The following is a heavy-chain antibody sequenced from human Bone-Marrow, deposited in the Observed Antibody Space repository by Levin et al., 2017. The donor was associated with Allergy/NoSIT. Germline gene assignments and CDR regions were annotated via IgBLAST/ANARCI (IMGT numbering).Heavy chain of an antibody. D-gene: IGHD6-19*01. CDR2: MSFDGSNK. V-gene: IGHV3-30*04. Sequence: RPGGSLRLSCAASGFTFSNYLLYWVRQAPGKGLECVAFMSFDGSNKYHAESVKGRFTISRDNSKNTLYLQMDRLRVEDTAVYYCARDIASAWPEYLQHWGRGTLVTVSS. CDR1: GFTFSNYL. J-gene: IGHJ1*01. CDR3: ARDIASAWPEYLQH.